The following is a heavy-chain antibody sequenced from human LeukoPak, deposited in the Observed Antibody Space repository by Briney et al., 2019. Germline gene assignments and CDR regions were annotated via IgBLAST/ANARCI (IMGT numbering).Heavy chain of an antibody. D-gene: IGHD2-2*01. J-gene: IGHJ5*02. V-gene: IGHV1-69*01. CDR2: IIPIFGTA. CDR3: AREDIVVVPATNWFDP. Sequence: SVKVSCKASGGAFSSYAISWVRQAPGQGLEWMGGIIPIFGTANYAQKFQGRVTITADESTSTAYMELSSLRSEDTAVYYCAREDIVVVPATNWFDPWGQGTLVTVSS. CDR1: GGAFSSYA.